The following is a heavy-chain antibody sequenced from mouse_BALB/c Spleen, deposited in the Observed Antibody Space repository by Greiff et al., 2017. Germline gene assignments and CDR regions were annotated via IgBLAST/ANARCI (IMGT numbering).Heavy chain of an antibody. J-gene: IGHJ3*01. CDR3: AREGDGYYVAY. Sequence: QVQLKQPGAELVKPGAPVKLSCKASGYTFTSYWMNWVKQRPGRGLEWIGRIDPSDSETHYNQKFKDKATLTVDKSSSTAYIQLSSLTSEDSAVYYCAREGDGYYVAYWGQGTLVTVSA. CDR1: GYTFTSYW. D-gene: IGHD2-3*01. CDR2: IDPSDSET. V-gene: IGHV1-69*02.